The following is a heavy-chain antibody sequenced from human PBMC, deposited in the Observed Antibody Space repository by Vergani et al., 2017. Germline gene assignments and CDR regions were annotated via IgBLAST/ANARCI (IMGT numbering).Heavy chain of an antibody. CDR2: LHHNGAT. Sequence: QVQLKESGPGLVKPSETLSLTCTVSNFFISSNAYYWGWIRQAPGRGLEWIGSLHHNGATSHNPSLRSRVTMSVDTSKNQFSLSLNSVTSADTAIYYCARSQGDYWYFDLGGPGSLVTVSS. V-gene: IGHV4-38-2*02. D-gene: IGHD2-21*01. CDR1: NFFISSNAYY. J-gene: IGHJ2*01. CDR3: ARSQGDYWYFDL.